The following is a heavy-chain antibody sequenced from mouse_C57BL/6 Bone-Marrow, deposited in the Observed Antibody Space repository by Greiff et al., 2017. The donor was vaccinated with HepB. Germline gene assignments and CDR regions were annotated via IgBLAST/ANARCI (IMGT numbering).Heavy chain of an antibody. CDR1: GFNIKDYY. D-gene: IGHD2-1*01. CDR2: IDPEDGET. CDR3: ARGYGNYDYFDY. Sequence: VQLQQSGAELVKPGASVKLSCTASGFNIKDYYMHWVKQRTEQGLEWIGRIDPEDGETKYAQKFQGKATITADTSSNTAYLQLSSLTSEDTAVYYCARGYGNYDYFDYWGQGTTLTVSS. J-gene: IGHJ2*01. V-gene: IGHV14-2*01.